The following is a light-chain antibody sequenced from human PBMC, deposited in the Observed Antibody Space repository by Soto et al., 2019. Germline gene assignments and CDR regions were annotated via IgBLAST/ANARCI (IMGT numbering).Light chain of an antibody. Sequence: QSVLTQPASVSGSPGQSITISCTGTSSDVGSYNLVSWYQQHPGKAPKLIIYEVNKRPSGVSNRFSGSKSDNTASLTISGLQAEDEADYYCCSYAGSSTDVFGTGTKVTVL. CDR1: SSDVGSYNL. V-gene: IGLV2-23*02. J-gene: IGLJ1*01. CDR3: CSYAGSSTDV. CDR2: EVN.